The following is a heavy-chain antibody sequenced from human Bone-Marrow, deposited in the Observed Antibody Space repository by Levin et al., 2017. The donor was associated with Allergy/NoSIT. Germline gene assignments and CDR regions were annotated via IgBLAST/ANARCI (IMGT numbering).Heavy chain of an antibody. CDR3: ARVGIDWYFDV. Sequence: SETLSLTCTVSGDSISSGDFYWSWIRQPPGKGLEWVGYVSNRGTTSFNPSLSSRLNILVDTSKNQFSLILNSVTDADTAVYYCARVGIDWYFDVWGRGTLVTVSS. D-gene: IGHD1-26*01. CDR2: VSNRGTT. CDR1: GDSISSGDFY. V-gene: IGHV4-30-4*01. J-gene: IGHJ2*01.